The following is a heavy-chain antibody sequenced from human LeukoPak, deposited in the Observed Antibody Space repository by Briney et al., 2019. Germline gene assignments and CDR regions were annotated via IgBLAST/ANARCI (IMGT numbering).Heavy chain of an antibody. CDR1: GASIGSSSYY. CDR2: IYSHNGAM. D-gene: IGHD3-16*02. CDR3: ASHYIWGSDRCIDH. Sequence: SETLSLTCIVSGASIGSSSYYWGWIRQSPEKGLEWIATIYSHNGAMNFNPSLKSRVSIAVDESKNLFSLTLTSVTAADTAMYYCASHYIWGSDRCIDHWGQGTLVTVSS. V-gene: IGHV4-39*01. J-gene: IGHJ4*02.